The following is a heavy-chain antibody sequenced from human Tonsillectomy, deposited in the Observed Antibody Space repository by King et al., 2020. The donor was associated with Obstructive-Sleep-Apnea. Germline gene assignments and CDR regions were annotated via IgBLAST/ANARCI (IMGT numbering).Heavy chain of an antibody. Sequence: VQLVQSGGGLVQPGRSLRLSCAASGFTFDDYAMHWVRQAPGKGLEWVSGISCNSGSIGYADSVKGRFTISRDNAKTSLYLQMNSLRAEDTALYYCAKDKGSGSSLGDGFDYWGQGTLVTVSS. V-gene: IGHV3-9*01. J-gene: IGHJ4*02. D-gene: IGHD3-10*01. CDR2: ISCNSGSI. CDR1: GFTFDDYA. CDR3: AKDKGSGSSLGDGFDY.